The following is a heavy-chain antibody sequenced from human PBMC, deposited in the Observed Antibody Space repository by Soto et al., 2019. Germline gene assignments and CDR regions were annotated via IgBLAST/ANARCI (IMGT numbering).Heavy chain of an antibody. J-gene: IGHJ5*02. D-gene: IGHD3-3*01. CDR2: INAGNGNT. CDR1: GYTFTSYD. Sequence: GASVKVSCKASGYTFTSYDKHWVRQAPGQRLEWMGWINAGNGNTKYSQKFKGRVTITRDTSASTAYMEPSSLRSEDTAVYYCARAPYYDCWSGYSLVNNWFGPWRQGTLVIVSS. CDR3: ARAPYYDCWSGYSLVNNWFGP. V-gene: IGHV1-3*01.